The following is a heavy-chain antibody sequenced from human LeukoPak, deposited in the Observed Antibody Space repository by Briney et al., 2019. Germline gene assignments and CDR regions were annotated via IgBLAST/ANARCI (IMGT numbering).Heavy chain of an antibody. J-gene: IGHJ4*02. Sequence: GASVKVSCKASGYTFTSYDINWVRQATGQGLEWMGWMNPSSGNTGYAQKFQGRVTMTRNTSISTAYMELSSLRSEDTAVYYCASYPSLLGYCSGGSCYSRDYWGQGTLVTVSS. CDR3: ASYPSLLGYCSGGSCYSRDY. CDR1: GYTFTSYD. D-gene: IGHD2-15*01. V-gene: IGHV1-8*01. CDR2: MNPSSGNT.